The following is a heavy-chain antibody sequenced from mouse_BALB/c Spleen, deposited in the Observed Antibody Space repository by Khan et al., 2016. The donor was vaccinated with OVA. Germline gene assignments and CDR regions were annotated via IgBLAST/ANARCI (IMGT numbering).Heavy chain of an antibody. CDR2: ISYSGNT. D-gene: IGHD1-1*01. CDR1: GYSITSDYA. V-gene: IGHV3-2*02. J-gene: IGHJ2*01. Sequence: VQLKQSGPGLVKPSQSLSLTCTVTGYSITSDYAWNWIRQFPGNKLEWMGFISYSGNTNYNPSLKSPISITRDTSKNQFFLQLNSVTTEDTATYYCARVYGGDFDYWGQGTTLTVSS. CDR3: ARVYGGDFDY.